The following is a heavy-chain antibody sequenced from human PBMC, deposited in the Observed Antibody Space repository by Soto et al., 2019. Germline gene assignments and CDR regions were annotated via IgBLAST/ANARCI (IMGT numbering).Heavy chain of an antibody. Sequence: GGSLRLSCAASGFTFSSYAVSWVRQAPGKGPEWISSISGSGSTIYYADSVKGRFTISRDNSKNTLYLQMSSLRAEDTAVYYCATVFYYYDSSGYYYCDYWGQGTLVTVSS. J-gene: IGHJ4*02. V-gene: IGHV3-23*01. CDR1: GFTFSSYA. D-gene: IGHD3-22*01. CDR3: ATVFYYYDSSGYYYCDY. CDR2: ISGSGSTI.